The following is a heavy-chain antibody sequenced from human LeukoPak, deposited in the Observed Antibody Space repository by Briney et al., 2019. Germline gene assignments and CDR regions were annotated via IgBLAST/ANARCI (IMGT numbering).Heavy chain of an antibody. V-gene: IGHV4-38-2*02. Sequence: PSETLSLTRTVSGYSISSGYYWGWIRQPPGKGLEWIGSIYHSGSTYYNPSLKSRVTISVDTPKNQFSLKLSSVTAADTAVYYCARPARTPFNWFDPWGQGTLVTVSS. J-gene: IGHJ5*02. CDR1: GYSISSGYY. CDR3: ARPARTPFNWFDP. CDR2: IYHSGST.